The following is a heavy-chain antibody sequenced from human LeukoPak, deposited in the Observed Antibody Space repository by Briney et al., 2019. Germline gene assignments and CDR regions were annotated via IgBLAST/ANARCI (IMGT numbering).Heavy chain of an antibody. J-gene: IGHJ5*01. V-gene: IGHV3-21*06. CDR1: GLTFSTSD. Sequence: GGSLRLSCTTSGLTFSTSDFNWVRQAPGKGLEWVSSIGPTGCDIYHADSMKGRFTISRDNANNFLYLQMDSLRAEDTAVYYCATATHGRHYDSWGHGTLLTASS. CDR2: IGPTGCDI. D-gene: IGHD3-10*01. CDR3: ATATHGRHYDS.